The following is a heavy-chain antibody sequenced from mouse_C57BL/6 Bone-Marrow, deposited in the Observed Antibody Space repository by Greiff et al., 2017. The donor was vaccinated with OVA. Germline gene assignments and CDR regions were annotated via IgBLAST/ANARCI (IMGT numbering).Heavy chain of an antibody. D-gene: IGHD1-1*01. CDR1: GFTFSSYG. Sequence: EVQLVESGGDLVKPGGSLKLSCAASGFTFSSYGMSWVRQTPDKRLEWVATISSGGSYTYYPDSVKGRFTISRDKAKNTLYLQMSSLKSEDTAMYYCARVGSSCWGQGTTLTVSS. J-gene: IGHJ2*01. CDR2: ISSGGSYT. CDR3: ARVGSSC. V-gene: IGHV5-6*01.